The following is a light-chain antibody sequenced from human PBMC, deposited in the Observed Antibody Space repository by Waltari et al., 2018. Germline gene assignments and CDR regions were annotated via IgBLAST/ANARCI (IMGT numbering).Light chain of an antibody. CDR1: QRLRHNNGYSY. CDR3: MQVLRTLWT. J-gene: IGKJ1*01. CDR2: QGS. V-gene: IGKV2-28*01. Sequence: QRLRHNNGYSYLHWSLGTAGQAPQLLCYQGSNRDSGVPDRFRGSGSGTDYTLQITRGEAEDVGVYYCMQVLRTLWTFGQGTKVEIK.